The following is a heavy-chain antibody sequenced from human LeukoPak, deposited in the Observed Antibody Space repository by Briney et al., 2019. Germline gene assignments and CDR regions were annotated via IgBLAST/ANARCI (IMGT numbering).Heavy chain of an antibody. J-gene: IGHJ4*02. Sequence: PGGTLRLSCAASGFTFRNYGMSWVRQASGKGLEWVSSISSSGSGGRTYYADSVKGLFTISRDNSKNMLYLQMNSLRAEDTAVYYCVSYVNYDVLTGYYFDFWGQGTLVTVSS. D-gene: IGHD3-9*01. CDR2: ISSSGSGGRT. CDR1: GFTFRNYG. V-gene: IGHV3-23*01. CDR3: VSYVNYDVLTGYYFDF.